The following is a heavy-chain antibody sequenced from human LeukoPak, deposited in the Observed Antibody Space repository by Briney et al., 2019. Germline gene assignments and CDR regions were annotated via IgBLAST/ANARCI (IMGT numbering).Heavy chain of an antibody. J-gene: IGHJ4*02. CDR3: ARGPPPDFDY. V-gene: IGHV4-59*12. CDR2: IYYSGST. Sequence: SETLSLTCTVSGGSISSYYWSCIRQPPGKGLEWIGYIYYSGSTNYNPSLKSRVTISVDTSKNQFSLKLSSVTAADTAVYYCARGPPPDFDYWGRGTLVTVSS. CDR1: GGSISSYY.